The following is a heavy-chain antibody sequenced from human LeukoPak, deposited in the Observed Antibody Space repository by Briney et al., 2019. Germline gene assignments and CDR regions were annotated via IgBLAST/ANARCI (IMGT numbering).Heavy chain of an antibody. CDR2: INPSDGST. CDR3: AREGGGLGYFDS. V-gene: IGHV1-46*01. Sequence: ASVKVSCKATGYMFTRHYVHWVRQAPGHGLEWMGIINPSDGSTNYAQKFQGRVTMTTDTSTSTVYIELSSLRSEDTAVYYCAREGGGLGYFDSWGQGTLVTVSS. CDR1: GYMFTRHY. J-gene: IGHJ4*02. D-gene: IGHD3-16*01.